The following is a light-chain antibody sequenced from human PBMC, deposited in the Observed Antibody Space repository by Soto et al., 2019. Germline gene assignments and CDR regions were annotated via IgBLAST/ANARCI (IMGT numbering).Light chain of an antibody. CDR2: DDN. Sequence: QSALTQPPSASGTPGQRVTISCSGSSSNIGSNTENWYQQLPGTAPKLLIYDDNKRPSGIPDRFSGSKSGTSATLGITGFQTGDEADYYCGSWDSSLSAYVFGTGTKVTVL. V-gene: IGLV1-51*01. J-gene: IGLJ1*01. CDR1: SSNIGSNT. CDR3: GSWDSSLSAYV.